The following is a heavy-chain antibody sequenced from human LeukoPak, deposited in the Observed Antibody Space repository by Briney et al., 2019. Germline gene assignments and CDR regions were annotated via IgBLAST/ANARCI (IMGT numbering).Heavy chain of an antibody. D-gene: IGHD1-26*01. V-gene: IGHV1-2*02. CDR3: ARVRHRERFDY. CDR2: INPNSGDT. J-gene: IGHJ4*02. CDR1: GYPFNGYY. Sequence: ASGKVFFTGSGYPFNGYYMHLGGHAPGQRLEWMGWINPNSGDTSYAQKFQGRVTMTRDTSISTAYMELSRLRSDDTALYYCARVRHRERFDYWGQGTLVTVSS.